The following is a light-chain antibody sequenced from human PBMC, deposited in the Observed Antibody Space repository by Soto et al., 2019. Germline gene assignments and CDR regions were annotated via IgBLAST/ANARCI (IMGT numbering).Light chain of an antibody. Sequence: EIFLTHSPSTLSVSPGERFTLSCRASQSVDINLAWYQQKPGQAPRLLIYGASNRAIDMPGRFSGRGSGTELTITISSIQSEDFEVYYCKKYRKWNRKFGQGTKVDIK. J-gene: IGKJ1*01. V-gene: IGKV3-15*01. CDR3: KKYRKWNRK. CDR1: QSVDIN. CDR2: GAS.